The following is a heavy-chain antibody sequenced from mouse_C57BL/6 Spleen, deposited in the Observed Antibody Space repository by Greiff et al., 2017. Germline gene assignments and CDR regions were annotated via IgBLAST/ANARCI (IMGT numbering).Heavy chain of an antibody. V-gene: IGHV7-3*01. J-gene: IGHJ4*01. D-gene: IGHD1-1*01. CDR1: GFTFTDYY. CDR3: ARGDYGSSYAMDY. CDR2: IRNKANGYTT. Sequence: EVKVVESGGGLVQPGGSLSLSCAASGFTFTDYYMSWVRQPPGKALEWLGFIRNKANGYTTEYSASVKGRFTISRDNSQSILYLQMNALRAEDSATYYCARGDYGSSYAMDYWGQGTSVTVSS.